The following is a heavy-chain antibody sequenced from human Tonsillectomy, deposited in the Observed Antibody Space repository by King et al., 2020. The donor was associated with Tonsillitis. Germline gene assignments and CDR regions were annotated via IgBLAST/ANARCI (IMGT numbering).Heavy chain of an antibody. CDR1: GYTFTSYG. V-gene: IGHV1-18*04. D-gene: IGHD3-3*01. J-gene: IGHJ4*02. CDR2: ISAYNGNT. CDR3: ARDRSAIITIHMDDV. Sequence: HVQLVQSGAEVKKPGASVKVSCKASGYTFTSYGISWVRQAPGQGLEWMGWISAYNGNTNYAQKLQGRVTMTTDTSTSTAYMELRSLRYDDTAVYYCARDRSAIITIHMDDVWGQGTLVTVSS.